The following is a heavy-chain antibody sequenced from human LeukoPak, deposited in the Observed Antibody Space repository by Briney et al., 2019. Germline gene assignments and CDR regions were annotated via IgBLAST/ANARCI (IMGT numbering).Heavy chain of an antibody. CDR1: GFTFSSYG. J-gene: IGHJ6*02. Sequence: PGGSLRLSCAASGFTFSSYGMHWVRQAPGKGLEWVAVISCDGSNKYYADSVKGRFTISRDNSKNTLYLQMNSLRAEDTAVYYCANDEKVTAATYYYYGMDVWGQGTTVTVSS. D-gene: IGHD2-21*02. CDR2: ISCDGSNK. CDR3: ANDEKVTAATYYYYGMDV. V-gene: IGHV3-30*18.